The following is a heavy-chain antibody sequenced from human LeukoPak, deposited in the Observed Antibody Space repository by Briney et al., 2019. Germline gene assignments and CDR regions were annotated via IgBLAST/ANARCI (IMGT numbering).Heavy chain of an antibody. CDR1: GYTFTSYG. Sequence: ASVKVSCKASGYTFTSYGISWVRQAPGQGLEWMGWISAYNGNTNYAQKLQGRVTMTTDTSTSTAYMELRSLRSDDAAVYYCASYLTGYSSGWSAYDAFDIWGQGTMVTVSS. D-gene: IGHD6-19*01. CDR3: ASYLTGYSSGWSAYDAFDI. CDR2: ISAYNGNT. J-gene: IGHJ3*02. V-gene: IGHV1-18*01.